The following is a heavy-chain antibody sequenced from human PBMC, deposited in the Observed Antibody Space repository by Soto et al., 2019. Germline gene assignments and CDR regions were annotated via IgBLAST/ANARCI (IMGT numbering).Heavy chain of an antibody. J-gene: IGHJ4*02. CDR1: GFTFSNFV. CDR3: ARERAIAATGIFYY. Sequence: QVQLVESGGGVVQPGGSLRLSCAASGFTFSNFVMHWVRQAPGKGLEWVEATSYDGKNIDYADSVKGRFTISRDNSKNTLYLQMNSLRHEDTAVYYCARERAIAATGIFYYWGQGTLVTVSS. CDR2: TSYDGKNI. V-gene: IGHV3-30*04. D-gene: IGHD6-13*01.